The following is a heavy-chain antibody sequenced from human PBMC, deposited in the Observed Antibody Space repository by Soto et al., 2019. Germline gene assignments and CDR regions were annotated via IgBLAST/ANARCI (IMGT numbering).Heavy chain of an antibody. CDR3: ARGYSGNLLFVDY. CDR1: GYTFTSYA. V-gene: IGHV1-3*01. Sequence: ASVKVSCTASGYTFTSYAMHWVRQAPGQRLEWMGWINAGNGNTKYSQEFQGRVTITRDTSASTAYMELSSLRSEDTAVYYCARGYSGNLLFVDYWGQGTLVTVSS. D-gene: IGHD5-12*01. J-gene: IGHJ4*02. CDR2: INAGNGNT.